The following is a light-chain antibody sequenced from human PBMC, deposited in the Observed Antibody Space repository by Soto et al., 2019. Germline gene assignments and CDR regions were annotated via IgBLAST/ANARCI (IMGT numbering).Light chain of an antibody. V-gene: IGKV1-5*03. CDR3: QQYNSYPWT. J-gene: IGKJ1*01. Sequence: DIQMTQSPSTLSASVGARVTITCRASQSISSRLAWYQQKPGKAPKLLIYKASSLESVVPSRFSGSGSGTEFALTISSLQPDDFATYYGQQYNSYPWTFGQGTKGEIK. CDR1: QSISSR. CDR2: KAS.